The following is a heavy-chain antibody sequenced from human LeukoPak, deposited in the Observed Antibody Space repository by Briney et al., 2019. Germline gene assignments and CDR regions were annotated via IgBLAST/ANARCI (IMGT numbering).Heavy chain of an antibody. D-gene: IGHD6-13*01. CDR1: GYIFNYYG. V-gene: IGHV3-21*01. J-gene: IGHJ6*02. CDR3: ARVLAAAQSGMDV. Sequence: SGGSLRLSCAASGYIFNYYGMHWVRQAPGKGLEWVSSISSSSSYIYYADSVKGRFTISRDNAKNSLYLQMNSLRAEDTAVYYCARVLAAAQSGMDVWGQGTTVTVSS. CDR2: ISSSSSYI.